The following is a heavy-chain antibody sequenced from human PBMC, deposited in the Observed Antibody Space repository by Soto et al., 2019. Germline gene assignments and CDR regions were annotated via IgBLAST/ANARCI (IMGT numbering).Heavy chain of an antibody. D-gene: IGHD4-17*01. Sequence: EVQLLDSGGGLVQPGGSLRLSCAASGFSVSSYALSWVRQLPGKGLEWVSSISVTGVITYYADSVKGRFTVSRESSKNTLHLQMNSLRAEDTAVYYCAKDSLTTGINFFDSWGQGTLVTVSS. CDR3: AKDSLTTGINFFDS. J-gene: IGHJ5*01. CDR2: ISVTGVIT. V-gene: IGHV3-23*01. CDR1: GFSVSSYA.